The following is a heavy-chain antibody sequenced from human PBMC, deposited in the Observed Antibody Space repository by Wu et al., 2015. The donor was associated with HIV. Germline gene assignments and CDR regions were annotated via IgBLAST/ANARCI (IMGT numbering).Heavy chain of an antibody. CDR1: GYTFNTFD. D-gene: IGHD6-13*01. Sequence: QVQLVQSGGEVKKTGASVKVSCKTSGYTFNTFDISWVRQAPGQGLEFVGWMSLNRGNTKFGQKFQGRVTMTTDTSTGTAYMELSSLRSEDTAVYYCARDAGIAAAGKGYYMDVWGKGTTVTVVS. V-gene: IGHV1-18*01. CDR2: MSLNRGNT. CDR3: ARDAGIAAAGKGYYMDV. J-gene: IGHJ6*04.